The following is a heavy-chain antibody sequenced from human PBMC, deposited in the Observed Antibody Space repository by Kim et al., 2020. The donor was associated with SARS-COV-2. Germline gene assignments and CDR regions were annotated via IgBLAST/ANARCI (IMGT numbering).Heavy chain of an antibody. CDR1: GGTFSSYA. J-gene: IGHJ4*02. D-gene: IGHD6-19*01. Sequence: SVKVSCKASGGTFSSYAISWVRQAPGQGLEWMGGIIPIFGTANYAQKFQGRVTITADESTSTAYMELSSVSSEDTAVYYCAIYSSGGLFYFDYWGQETLVAVSS. V-gene: IGHV1-69*13. CDR2: IIPIFGTA. CDR3: AIYSSGGLFYFDY.